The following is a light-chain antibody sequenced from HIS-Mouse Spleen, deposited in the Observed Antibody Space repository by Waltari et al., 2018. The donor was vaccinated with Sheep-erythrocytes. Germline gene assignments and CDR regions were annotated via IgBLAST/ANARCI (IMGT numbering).Light chain of an antibody. J-gene: IGLJ2*01. V-gene: IGLV2-11*01. Sequence: QSALTQPRSVSGSPGQSVTISCTGTSSDVGGYNYVSWYQQPPGKAPKLMVYDVSKRPSGVPDRFAGSKAGNTASLNISGLQAEDEADYYCCSYAGSYTFVVFGGGTKLTVL. CDR3: CSYAGSYTFVV. CDR1: SSDVGGYNY. CDR2: DVS.